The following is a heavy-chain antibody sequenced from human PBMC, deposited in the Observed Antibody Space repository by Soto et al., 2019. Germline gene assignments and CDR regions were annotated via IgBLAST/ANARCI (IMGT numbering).Heavy chain of an antibody. CDR3: AKDFSYSSPSIYGMDV. J-gene: IGHJ6*02. CDR2: ISGSGRST. V-gene: IGHV3-23*01. D-gene: IGHD6-13*01. Sequence: GGSLRLSCAASGFTFSGYAMSWFRQAPGKGLEWVSTISGSGRSTYYADSVKGRFTISRDNSKNTLYLQMNSLRVEDRAVYYCAKDFSYSSPSIYGMDVWGQGTTVTVSS. CDR1: GFTFSGYA.